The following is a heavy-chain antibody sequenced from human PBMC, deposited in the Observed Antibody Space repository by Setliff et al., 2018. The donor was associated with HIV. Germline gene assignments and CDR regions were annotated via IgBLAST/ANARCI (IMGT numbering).Heavy chain of an antibody. V-gene: IGHV1-24*01. J-gene: IGHJ4*02. CDR2: FDPEDGET. Sequence: GASVKVSCKVSGYTLTELSVHWVRQAPGEGLEWMGGFDPEDGETIYAEKFQGRVTMTEDTATDTAYMELSSLRSEDTAVYYCARALYTNLAHFDYLGQGTLVTVSS. D-gene: IGHD4-4*01. CDR3: ARALYTNLAHFDY. CDR1: GYTLTELS.